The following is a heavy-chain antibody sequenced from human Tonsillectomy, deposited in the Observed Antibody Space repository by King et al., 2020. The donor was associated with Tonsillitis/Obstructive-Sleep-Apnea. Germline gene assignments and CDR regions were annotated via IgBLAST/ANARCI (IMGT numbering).Heavy chain of an antibody. CDR3: ARDYYDSSGYYHGYFQH. J-gene: IGHJ1*01. D-gene: IGHD3-22*01. CDR1: GYTFTSYD. V-gene: IGHV1-18*01. CDR2: SRPNNGDT. Sequence: QLVQSGAEVKKPGASVKVSCKASGYTFTSYDITWVRQAPGQGLEWMGWSRPNNGDTNYAQKLQGRVTMTSDTSTNTAYMELRSLRSDATAVYYCARDYYDSSGYYHGYFQHWGQGTLVTVSS.